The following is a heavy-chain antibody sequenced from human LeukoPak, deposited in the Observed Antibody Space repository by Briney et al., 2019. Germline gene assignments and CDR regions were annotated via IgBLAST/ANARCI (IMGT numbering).Heavy chain of an antibody. V-gene: IGHV3-9*01. CDR1: GFTLDDYA. J-gene: IGHJ4*02. CDR2: ISWNSGSI. Sequence: GGSLRLSCAASGFTLDDYAMHWVRQAPGKGLEWVSGISWNSGSIGYADSVKGRFTISRDNAKNSLYLQMNSLRAEDTALYYCALIDCSSTSCHDYWGQGTLVTVSS. D-gene: IGHD2-2*01. CDR3: ALIDCSSTSCHDY.